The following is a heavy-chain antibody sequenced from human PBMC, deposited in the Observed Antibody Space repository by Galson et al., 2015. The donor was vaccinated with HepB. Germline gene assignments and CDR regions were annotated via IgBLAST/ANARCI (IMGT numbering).Heavy chain of an antibody. D-gene: IGHD1-26*01. CDR1: GFTFTSSA. V-gene: IGHV1-58*01. CDR2: IVVGSGNT. CDR3: AAAYSGSYYGFDY. Sequence: SVKVSCKASGFTFTSSAVQWVRQARGQRLEWIGWIVVGSGNTNYAQKFQERVTITRDMSTSTAYMELSSLRSEDTAVYYCAAAYSGSYYGFDYWGQGTLVTVSS. J-gene: IGHJ4*02.